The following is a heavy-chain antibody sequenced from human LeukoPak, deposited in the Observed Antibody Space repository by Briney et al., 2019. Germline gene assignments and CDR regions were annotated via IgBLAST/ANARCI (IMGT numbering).Heavy chain of an antibody. V-gene: IGHV3-7*05. CDR1: GFTSNNYW. D-gene: IGHD1-14*01. CDR2: IREDGSEK. Sequence: GGSLRLSCVASGFTSNNYWMNWVRQAPGRGLEWVANIREDGSEKNYLDSVKGRFTISRENAKNSLYLQMDNLRAEDTAVYYCATDRREEPSNFDRNRFAYWGQGTLVTVSS. CDR3: ATDRREEPSNFDRNRFAY. J-gene: IGHJ4*02.